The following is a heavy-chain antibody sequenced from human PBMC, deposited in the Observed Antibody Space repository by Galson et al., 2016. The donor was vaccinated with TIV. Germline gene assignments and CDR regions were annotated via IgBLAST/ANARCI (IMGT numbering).Heavy chain of an antibody. Sequence: SLRLSCASSGLSVSSNYMTWVRQAPGKGLEWVSLISDGGNTYYSDSVRGRFTISRDNSKNTLYLQMSSLRAEDTAVYYCARDRVVDATYYYYYSGMDVWGQGTTVTVSS. CDR3: ARDRVVDATYYYYYSGMDV. D-gene: IGHD2-15*01. CDR2: ISDGGNT. V-gene: IGHV3-66*02. J-gene: IGHJ6*02. CDR1: GLSVSSNY.